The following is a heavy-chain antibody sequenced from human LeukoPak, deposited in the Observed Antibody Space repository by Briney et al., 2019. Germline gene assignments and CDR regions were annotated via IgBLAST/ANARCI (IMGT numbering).Heavy chain of an antibody. CDR2: ISGSGGNT. CDR3: ARVVTQASDAFDI. V-gene: IGHV3-23*01. CDR1: GFTFSSYA. J-gene: IGHJ3*02. Sequence: GSLRLSCAASGFTFSSYAINWVRQAPGKGLEWVSAISGSGGNTYYADSVKGRFTISRDNSKNTLYLQMNSLRAEDTAVYYCARVVTQASDAFDIWGQGTMVTVSS. D-gene: IGHD4-23*01.